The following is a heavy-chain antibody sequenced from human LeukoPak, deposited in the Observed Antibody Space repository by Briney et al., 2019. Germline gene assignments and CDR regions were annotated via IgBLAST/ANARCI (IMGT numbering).Heavy chain of an antibody. CDR3: ARERLGYYYDSSGSSPTFDP. Sequence: ASVKVSCKASGGTFSSYAISWVRQAPGQGLEWMGGIGAYNGNTNYAQKLQGRVTMTTDTSTSTAYMEPRSLKSDDTAVYYCARERLGYYYDSSGSSPTFDPWGQGTLVTVSS. V-gene: IGHV1-18*01. D-gene: IGHD3-22*01. CDR1: GGTFSSYA. CDR2: IGAYNGNT. J-gene: IGHJ5*02.